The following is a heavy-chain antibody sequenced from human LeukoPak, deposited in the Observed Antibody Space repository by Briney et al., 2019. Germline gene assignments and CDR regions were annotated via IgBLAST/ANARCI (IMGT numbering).Heavy chain of an antibody. V-gene: IGHV4-31*03. D-gene: IGHD3-10*01. J-gene: IGHJ4*02. CDR2: IYNSGT. CDR1: GGSTRNGDYY. CDR3: ARDASRSPPYYFDH. Sequence: SQTLSLTCTVSGGSTRNGDYYWSWIRQHPGKGLEWIGYIYNSGTYYNPSLKSRVTISGETSQSQFSLKLNSVTAADTAVYYCARDASRSPPYYFDHWGQGALVTVSS.